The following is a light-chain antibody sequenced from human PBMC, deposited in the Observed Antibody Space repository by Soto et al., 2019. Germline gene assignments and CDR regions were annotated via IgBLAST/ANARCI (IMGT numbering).Light chain of an antibody. J-gene: IGLJ1*01. V-gene: IGLV1-51*01. CDR3: GTWDNSLSAYV. CDR1: GSNIGRNY. Sequence: QSVLTQPPSVSATPGQKVTISCSGSGSNIGRNYVSWYQQLPGTAPKLLIYDNVYRFSGIPARFSGSKSGTSATLAITGLQAGDEGDYYCGTWDNSLSAYVFGSGTKVTVL. CDR2: DNV.